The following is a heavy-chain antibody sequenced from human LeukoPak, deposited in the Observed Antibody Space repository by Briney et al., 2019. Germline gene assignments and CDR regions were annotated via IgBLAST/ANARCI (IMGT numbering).Heavy chain of an antibody. D-gene: IGHD3-10*01. Sequence: SKTLSLTCTVSGDSINTYYWSWIRQPPGKGLEWIGYIYYRVTSDYNPSLKSRVTISVDTSKNQFSLKLSSVTAADTAVYYCARVRYYYGSGSFSPFDYWGQGTLVTVSS. CDR3: ARVRYYYGSGSFSPFDY. J-gene: IGHJ4*02. CDR2: IYYRVTS. V-gene: IGHV4-59*01. CDR1: GDSINTYY.